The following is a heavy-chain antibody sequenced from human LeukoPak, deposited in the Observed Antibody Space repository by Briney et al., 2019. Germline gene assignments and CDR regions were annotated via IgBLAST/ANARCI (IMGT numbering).Heavy chain of an antibody. D-gene: IGHD4-17*01. CDR3: AYGGDY. Sequence: SETLSLTCAVYGGSFSGYYCSWIRQPPGKGLEWIGEINHSGSTNYNPSLKSRVTISVDTSKNQFSLKLSSVTAADTAVYYRAYGGDYWGQGTLVTVSS. V-gene: IGHV4-34*01. CDR1: GGSFSGYY. CDR2: INHSGST. J-gene: IGHJ4*02.